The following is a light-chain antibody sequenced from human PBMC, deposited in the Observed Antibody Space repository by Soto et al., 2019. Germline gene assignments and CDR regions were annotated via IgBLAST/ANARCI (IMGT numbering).Light chain of an antibody. Sequence: EIVLTQSPGTLSLSPGERATLSCRASQSVTSNYLAWYQRKPGQAPRLLIYGASSRATGIPDRFSGSGSGTDFILTISRLEPEDFAVYFCQQYISAPYTFGQGTKLEIK. CDR2: GAS. CDR1: QSVTSNY. V-gene: IGKV3-20*01. CDR3: QQYISAPYT. J-gene: IGKJ2*01.